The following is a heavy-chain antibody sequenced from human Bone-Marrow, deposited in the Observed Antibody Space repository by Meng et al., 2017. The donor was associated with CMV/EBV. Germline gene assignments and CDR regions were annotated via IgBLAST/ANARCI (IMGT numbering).Heavy chain of an antibody. J-gene: IGHJ4*02. Sequence: SLKISCAGSGFSFDDYAMHWVRQAPGKGLEWVAGISWNSGSVGYADSVKGRFTISRGNAKNSLYLQMNSLRPEDTALYFCAKDSHGAYYSGSGSYYEDWGQGTQVTVSS. CDR2: ISWNSGSV. CDR1: GFSFDDYA. V-gene: IGHV3-9*01. CDR3: AKDSHGAYYSGSGSYYED. D-gene: IGHD3-10*01.